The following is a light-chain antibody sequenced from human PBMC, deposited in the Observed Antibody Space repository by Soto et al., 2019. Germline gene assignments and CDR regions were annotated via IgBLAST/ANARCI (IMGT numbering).Light chain of an antibody. CDR2: DAS. CDR3: QQRSNWPRALT. Sequence: EIVLTQSPGTLSLSPGERATLSCRASQSVSTYLAWYQQKPGQAPRLLIYDASNRATGIPARFSGSGSGTDFTLTISSLEPEDFAVYYCQQRSNWPRALTFGGGTKIEIK. J-gene: IGKJ4*01. V-gene: IGKV3-11*01. CDR1: QSVSTY.